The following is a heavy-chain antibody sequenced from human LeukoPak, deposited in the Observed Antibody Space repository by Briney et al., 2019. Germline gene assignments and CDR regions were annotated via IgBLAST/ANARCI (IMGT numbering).Heavy chain of an antibody. CDR2: IYYSGST. V-gene: IGHV4-59*08. J-gene: IGHJ4*02. CDR1: GGSISSYY. D-gene: IGHD6-13*01. Sequence: PSETLSFTCTVSGGSISSYYWSWIRQPPGNGLEWIGYIYYSGSTNYNPSLKSRVTISVDTSKNQFSLKLSSVAAADTAVYYCARHGAKLVYFDYWGQGTLVTVSS. CDR3: ARHGAKLVYFDY.